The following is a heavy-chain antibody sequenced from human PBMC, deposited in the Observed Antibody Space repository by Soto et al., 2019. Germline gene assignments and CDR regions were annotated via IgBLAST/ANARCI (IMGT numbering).Heavy chain of an antibody. J-gene: IGHJ4*02. V-gene: IGHV3-30*03. CDR1: GFTFSSYG. CDR2: ISYDGTNK. Sequence: GGALRLSCAASGFTFSSYGMHWVRQAPGKGLEWLAVISYDGTNKYYADSVKGRVTISRDNSKSTLFLQMNSLRAEDTAVYFCARDSRKEYTSSWLDYWGQGTLVTVSS. CDR3: ARDSRKEYTSSWLDY. D-gene: IGHD6-6*01.